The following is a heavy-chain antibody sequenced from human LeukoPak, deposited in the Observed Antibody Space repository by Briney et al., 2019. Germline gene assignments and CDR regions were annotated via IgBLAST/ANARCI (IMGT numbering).Heavy chain of an antibody. CDR3: ARGPPGISYPLDH. V-gene: IGHV3-72*01. Sequence: GGSLRLSCAASGFTFSDHYIDWVRQAPGKGLEWVGRTRNKANSYTTEYAASVKGRFTISRDDSKNSLYLQMNSLKTEDTAVYYCARGPPGISYPLDHWGQGTLVTVSS. D-gene: IGHD1-26*01. CDR2: TRNKANSYTT. CDR1: GFTFSDHY. J-gene: IGHJ4*02.